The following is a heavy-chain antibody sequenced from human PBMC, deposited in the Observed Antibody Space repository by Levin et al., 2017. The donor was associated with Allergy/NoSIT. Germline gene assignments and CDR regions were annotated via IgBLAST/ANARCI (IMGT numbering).Heavy chain of an antibody. V-gene: IGHV3-7*01. Sequence: GESLKISCAASGFTFSSYWMSWVRQAPGKGLEWVANIKQDGSEKYYVDSVKGRFTISRDNAKNSLYLQMNSLRAEDTAVYYCAREDMIEMDSSGWAEVPAEYFQHWGQGTLVTVSS. CDR3: AREDMIEMDSSGWAEVPAEYFQH. J-gene: IGHJ1*01. CDR1: GFTFSSYW. CDR2: IKQDGSEK. D-gene: IGHD6-19*01.